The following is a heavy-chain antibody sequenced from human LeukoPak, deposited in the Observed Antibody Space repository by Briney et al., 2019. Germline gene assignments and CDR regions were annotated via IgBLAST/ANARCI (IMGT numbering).Heavy chain of an antibody. D-gene: IGHD5-18*01. V-gene: IGHV4-34*01. J-gene: IGHJ4*02. Sequence: SETLSLTCAVYGGSFSGYYWSWIRQPPGKGLEWIGEINHSGSTNYNPSLKSRVTISVDTSKNQFSLKLSSVTAAHTAVYYCARKGDVDTAMAGVFDYWGEGTLVTVSS. CDR3: ARKGDVDTAMAGVFDY. CDR1: GGSFSGYY. CDR2: INHSGST.